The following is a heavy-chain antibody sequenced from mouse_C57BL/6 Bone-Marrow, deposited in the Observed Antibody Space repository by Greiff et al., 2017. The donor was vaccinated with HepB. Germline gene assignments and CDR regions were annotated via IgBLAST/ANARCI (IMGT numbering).Heavy chain of an antibody. CDR2: INPYNGGT. V-gene: IGHV1-19*01. J-gene: IGHJ4*01. CDR1: GYTFTDYY. Sequence: VQLQQSGPVLVKPGASVKMSCKASGYTFTDYYMNWVKQSHGKSLEWIGVINPYNGGTSYNQKFKGKATLTVDKSSSTAYMELNSLTSEDSAVYYCARWGRDAMDYWGQGTSVTVSS. CDR3: ARWGRDAMDY.